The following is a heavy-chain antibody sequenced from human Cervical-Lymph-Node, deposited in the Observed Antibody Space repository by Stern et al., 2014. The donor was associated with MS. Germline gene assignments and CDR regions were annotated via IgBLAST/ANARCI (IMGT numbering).Heavy chain of an antibody. D-gene: IGHD6-13*01. Sequence: VQLVESGAEVKKPGASVKVSCKASGYNFTSYYMHWVRQAPGQGLEWMGIINPSGGSTSYAQKFQGRVTMTRDTSTSTVYMELSRLRSEDTAVYYWAIGIAAAGTTFDYWGQGTLVTVSS. CDR3: AIGIAAAGTTFDY. V-gene: IGHV1-46*01. J-gene: IGHJ4*02. CDR2: INPSGGST. CDR1: GYNFTSYY.